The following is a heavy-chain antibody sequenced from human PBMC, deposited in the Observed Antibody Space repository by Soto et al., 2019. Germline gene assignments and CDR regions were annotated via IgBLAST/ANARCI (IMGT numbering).Heavy chain of an antibody. CDR2: ISYDGSNK. D-gene: IGHD6-13*01. V-gene: IGHV3-30*18. CDR3: AKLDQYSSSQGY. J-gene: IGHJ4*02. Sequence: QVQLVESGGGVVQPGKSLRLSCVASGLTFSTYVMHWVRQAPGKGLEWVAVISYDGSNKFYRDSVKGRFTISRDNSKDTLYLQMNSMTAEETALYYCAKLDQYSSSQGYWGQGTLVTVSS. CDR1: GLTFSTYV.